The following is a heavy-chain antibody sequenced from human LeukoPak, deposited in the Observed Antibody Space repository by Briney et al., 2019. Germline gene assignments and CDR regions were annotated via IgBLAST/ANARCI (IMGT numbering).Heavy chain of an antibody. CDR3: ARHRPNDVDLYYFDS. Sequence: GESLKISCKGSGFSFISYWIGWVRQMLGKGLEWMGIIYPGDSDTRYSPSFQGQVTISADKSISTAYLQWSSLKASDTAMYYCARHRPNDVDLYYFDSWGQGTLVTVSS. D-gene: IGHD6-6*01. CDR1: GFSFISYW. CDR2: IYPGDSDT. J-gene: IGHJ4*02. V-gene: IGHV5-51*01.